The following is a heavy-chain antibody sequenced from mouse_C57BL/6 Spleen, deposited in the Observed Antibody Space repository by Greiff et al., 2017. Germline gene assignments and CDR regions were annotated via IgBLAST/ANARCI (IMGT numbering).Heavy chain of an antibody. CDR2: IDPSDSDT. J-gene: IGHJ3*01. CDR3: AREDYYGSAFAY. Sequence: VQLQQPGAELVRPGSSVKLSCKASGYTFTSYWMHWVKQRPIQGLEWIGNIDPSDSDTHYNQKFKDKATLTVDKSSSTAYMQLSSLTSEDSAVYYCAREDYYGSAFAYWGQGTLGTVAA. CDR1: GYTFTSYW. D-gene: IGHD1-1*01. V-gene: IGHV1-52*01.